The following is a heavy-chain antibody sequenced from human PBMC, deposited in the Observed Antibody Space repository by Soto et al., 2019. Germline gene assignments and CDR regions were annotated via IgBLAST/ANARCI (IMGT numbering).Heavy chain of an antibody. CDR2: ISSSSSYI. V-gene: IGHV3-21*01. CDR1: GFTFSSYS. Sequence: EVQLVESGGGLVKPGGSLRLSCAASGFTFSSYSMNWVRQAPGKGLEWVSSISSSSSYIYYADSVKGRFTISRDNAKNSLYLQMISLRAEDTAVYYCARGFYCSSTSCLHAFDIWGQGTMVTVSS. D-gene: IGHD2-2*01. CDR3: ARGFYCSSTSCLHAFDI. J-gene: IGHJ3*02.